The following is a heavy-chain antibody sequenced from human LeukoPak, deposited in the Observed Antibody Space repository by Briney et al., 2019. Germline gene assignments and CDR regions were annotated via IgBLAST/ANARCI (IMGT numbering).Heavy chain of an antibody. CDR2: ISHSGST. V-gene: IGHV4-34*01. CDR1: GGSFSGYY. J-gene: IGHJ4*02. Sequence: NPSETLSLTCAVYGGSFSGYYWSWIRQPPGKGLEWIGEISHSGSTNYNPSLKSRVTISVDTSKNQFSLKLSSVTAADTAVYYCARGRGSCSSTSCPGTFFFDYWGQGTLVTVSP. CDR3: ARGRGSCSSTSCPGTFFFDY. D-gene: IGHD2-2*01.